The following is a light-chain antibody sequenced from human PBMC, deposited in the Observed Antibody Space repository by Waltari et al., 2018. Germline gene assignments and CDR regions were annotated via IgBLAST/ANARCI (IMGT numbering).Light chain of an antibody. J-gene: IGKJ1*01. CDR2: ATS. V-gene: IGKV1-39*01. CDR1: QNIKTF. CDR3: QQTYSSPQT. Sequence: QMTQSPSSLSASVGDRVIITCRASQNIKTFLNWYQKTPGKAPKLLIYATSNLHSGVPSRFSGRGSGTEFTLTVSSLQPEDFATYYCQQTYSSPQTFGRGTRVDVK.